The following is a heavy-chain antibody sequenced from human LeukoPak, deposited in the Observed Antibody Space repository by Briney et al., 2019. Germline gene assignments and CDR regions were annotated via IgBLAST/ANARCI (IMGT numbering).Heavy chain of an antibody. D-gene: IGHD6-19*01. CDR3: ARRQRSLGSGWPFDY. V-gene: IGHV5-51*01. Sequence: GGSLKNSCKGSGYSFTSYWIGLVRQIPGKGLEWMWIIYPGGSDTRYSPSFQGHVTISTDNSISTAYLQRSSLKAADTAVYYCARRQRSLGSGWPFDYWGKGTLVTVSS. J-gene: IGHJ4*02. CDR1: GYSFTSYW. CDR2: IYPGGSDT.